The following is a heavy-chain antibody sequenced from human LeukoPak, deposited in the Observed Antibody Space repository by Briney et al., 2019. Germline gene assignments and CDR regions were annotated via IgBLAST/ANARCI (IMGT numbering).Heavy chain of an antibody. V-gene: IGHV3-64*01. CDR1: GFTFSSYA. D-gene: IGHD3-10*01. CDR2: ISSNGGST. CDR3: ARGMRGFGELPYYYYYMDV. J-gene: IGHJ6*03. Sequence: PGGSLRLSCAASGFTFSSYAMHWVRQAPGKGLEYVSAISSNGGSTYFANSVKGRFTISRDHSENTLYLQMGSLRAEDMAVYYCARGMRGFGELPYYYYYMDVWGKGTTVTVSS.